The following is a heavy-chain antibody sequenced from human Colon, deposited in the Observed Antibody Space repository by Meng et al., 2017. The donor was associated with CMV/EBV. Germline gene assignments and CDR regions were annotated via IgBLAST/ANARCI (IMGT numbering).Heavy chain of an antibody. CDR3: ARGYCTDATCYTGFWFDP. V-gene: IGHV1-18*01. D-gene: IGHD2-2*02. CDR2: SSTYTSAT. Sequence: ASVKVSCKASGYIFSNYGLSWVRQAPGQGLEWMGWSSTYTSATNYSPKFQGRVTMTTGTSTNTAYMELKNLKSDDTAVYYCARGYCTDATCYTGFWFDPWGQGTLVTVSS. J-gene: IGHJ5*02. CDR1: GYIFSNYG.